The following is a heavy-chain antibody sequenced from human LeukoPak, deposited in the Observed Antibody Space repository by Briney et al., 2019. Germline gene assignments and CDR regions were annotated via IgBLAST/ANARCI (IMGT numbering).Heavy chain of an antibody. J-gene: IGHJ4*02. CDR3: ARTQPDSAYEAFDY. CDR1: GFTFSSHA. CDR2: ISGSGHST. D-gene: IGHD5-12*01. Sequence: GGSLRLSCAASGFTFSSHAMNWVRQAPGKGLEWVSLISGSGHSTYYAASVKGRCTISRDNSKNTLYLQMNSLRAEDTAVYYCARTQPDSAYEAFDYWGQGTLVAVSS. V-gene: IGHV3-23*01.